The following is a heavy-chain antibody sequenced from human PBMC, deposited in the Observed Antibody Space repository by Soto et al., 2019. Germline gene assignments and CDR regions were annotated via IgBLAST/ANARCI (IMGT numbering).Heavy chain of an antibody. D-gene: IGHD1-20*01. V-gene: IGHV3-48*02. CDR2: ISRSSTGI. CDR1: GFTFSLYR. CDR3: ARAVNWGLDV. Sequence: EVQLVESGGGLVQPGGSLRLSCAASGFTFSLYRMSWGRQAPGKGLEWVPYISRSSTGIHYADSVKGRFTISRDDVTNSMHLHMNSLRDGDTAVYYCARAVNWGLDVWGQGTTVSISS. J-gene: IGHJ6*02.